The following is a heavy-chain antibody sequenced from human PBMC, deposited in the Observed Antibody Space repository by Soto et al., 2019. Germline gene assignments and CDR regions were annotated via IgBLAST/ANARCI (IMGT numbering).Heavy chain of an antibody. J-gene: IGHJ6*02. Sequence: QVQLVQSGAEVKKPGSSVKVSCKASGGTFSSYAISWVRQAPGQGLEWMGGFIPMFNRPHSARKFQGRVTITGDKTTSTAYMDLSSLRSEDTAVYYCARGQFHHVSNYYYALDVWGQGTTVTVS. CDR3: ARGQFHHVSNYYYALDV. CDR2: FIPMFNRP. V-gene: IGHV1-69*06. CDR1: GGTFSSYA.